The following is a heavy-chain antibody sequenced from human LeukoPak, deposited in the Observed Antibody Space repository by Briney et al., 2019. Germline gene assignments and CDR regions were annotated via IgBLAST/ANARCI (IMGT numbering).Heavy chain of an antibody. J-gene: IGHJ4*02. CDR2: VSSTGSYI. CDR3: ARYRITGTSNYFDY. Sequence: GGSLRLSCAASGFTLSSYSMNWVRQAPGKGLEWVSSVSSTGSYIYYADSLKGRFTISRDNAKNSLYLQMNSLRAEDTAVYYCARYRITGTSNYFDYWGLGTLVTVSS. V-gene: IGHV3-21*01. D-gene: IGHD1-7*01. CDR1: GFTLSSYS.